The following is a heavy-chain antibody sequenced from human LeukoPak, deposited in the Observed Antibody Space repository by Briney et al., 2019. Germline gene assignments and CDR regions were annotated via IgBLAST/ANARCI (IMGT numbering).Heavy chain of an antibody. CDR2: IYTSGST. J-gene: IGHJ3*02. V-gene: IGHV4-61*02. Sequence: SQTLSLTCTVSGGSVSSGNYYWSWIRQPAGKGLEWIGRIYTSGSTNYNPSLKSRVTISVDTSKNQFSLKLSSVTAADTAVYYCARGITMVRGVIDAFDIWGQGTMVTVSS. CDR1: GGSVSSGNYY. D-gene: IGHD3-10*01. CDR3: ARGITMVRGVIDAFDI.